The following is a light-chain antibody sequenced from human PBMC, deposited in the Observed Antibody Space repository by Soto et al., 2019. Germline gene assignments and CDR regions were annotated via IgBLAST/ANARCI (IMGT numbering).Light chain of an antibody. V-gene: IGKV3-20*01. CDR1: QSVGASY. Sequence: EIVLTQSPGTLALSPGDRATLSCRASQSVGASYLAWYQQKLGQAPRLLIFGASNRATGVAARFIGSGSGTDFTLTITRLEPEDFAVYFCQKYGGPPYTFGQGTKLELK. CDR3: QKYGGPPYT. CDR2: GAS. J-gene: IGKJ2*01.